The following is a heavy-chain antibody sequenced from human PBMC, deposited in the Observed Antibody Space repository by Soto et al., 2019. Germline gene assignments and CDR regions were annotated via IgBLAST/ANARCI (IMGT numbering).Heavy chain of an antibody. J-gene: IGHJ4*02. Sequence: SETLSLTGTVSGGSISSGGYYWSWIRQQPGKGLEWIGYIYYSGSTYYNPSLKSLVTISVDTSKNQFSLKLSSVTAADTAVYYCARGRQWVSGYCHDYWGQGTLDTVSS. CDR1: GGSISSGGYY. CDR2: IYYSGST. V-gene: IGHV4-31*01. CDR3: ARGRQWVSGYCHDY. D-gene: IGHD6-19*01.